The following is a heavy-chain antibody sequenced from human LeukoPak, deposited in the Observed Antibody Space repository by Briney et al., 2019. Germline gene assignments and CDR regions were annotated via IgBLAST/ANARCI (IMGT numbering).Heavy chain of an antibody. Sequence: GGSLRLSCSASGFTVSSNYMSWVRQAPGKGLEWVSVIYSGGSTYYADSVKGRFTISRDNSKNTLYLQMNSLRAEDTAVYYCAKDRSGSYSQGLDYWGQGTLVTVSS. V-gene: IGHV3-53*05. CDR3: AKDRSGSYSQGLDY. CDR2: IYSGGST. CDR1: GFTVSSNY. D-gene: IGHD1-26*01. J-gene: IGHJ4*02.